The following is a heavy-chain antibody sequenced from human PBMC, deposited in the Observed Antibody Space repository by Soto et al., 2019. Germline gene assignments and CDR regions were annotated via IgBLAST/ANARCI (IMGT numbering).Heavy chain of an antibody. D-gene: IGHD3-22*01. CDR2: IIPIFGTA. J-gene: IGHJ4*02. V-gene: IGHV1-69*06. Sequence: GASVKVSCKASGGTFSSCAISWVRQAPGQGLEWMGGIIPIFGTANYAQKFQGRVTITADKSTSTAYMELSSLRSEDTAVYYCAINYYDSSGYPTPDYWGQGTLVTVSS. CDR3: AINYYDSSGYPTPDY. CDR1: GGTFSSCA.